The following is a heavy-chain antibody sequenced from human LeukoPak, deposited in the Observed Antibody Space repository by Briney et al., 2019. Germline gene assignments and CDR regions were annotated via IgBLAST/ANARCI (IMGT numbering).Heavy chain of an antibody. CDR1: GYTFTSYY. CDR3: ARAGVDIVATIRGDAFDI. D-gene: IGHD5-12*01. J-gene: IGHJ3*02. Sequence: ASVKVSCKASGYTFTSYYMHWVRQAPGQGLEWMGIINPSGGSTSYAQKFQGRVTMTRDTSTSTVYMERSSLRSEDTAVYYCARAGVDIVATIRGDAFDIWGQGTMVTVSS. CDR2: INPSGGST. V-gene: IGHV1-46*01.